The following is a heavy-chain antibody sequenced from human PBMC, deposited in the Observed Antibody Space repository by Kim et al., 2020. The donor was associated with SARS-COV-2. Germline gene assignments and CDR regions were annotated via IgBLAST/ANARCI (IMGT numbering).Heavy chain of an antibody. J-gene: IGHJ5*01. CDR1: GFTFSSYA. V-gene: IGHV3-23*01. CDR3: AKDGWLQCPDS. Sequence: GGSLRLSCAASGFTFSSYAMSWVRQAPGKGLEWLSGISGGADSAYYADSVKGRFSISRDNSKNRLYLQMNSLRAEDTAVYYCAKDGWLQCPDSWGQGTLVTVSS. CDR2: ISGGADSA. D-gene: IGHD5-12*01.